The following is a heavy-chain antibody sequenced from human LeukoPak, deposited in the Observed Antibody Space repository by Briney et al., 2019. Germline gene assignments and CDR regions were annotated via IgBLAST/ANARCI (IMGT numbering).Heavy chain of an antibody. Sequence: SETLSLTCTVSGGSISSYYWSWIRRPPGKGLEWIGYIYYSGSTNYNPSLKSRVTISVDTSKNQFSLKLSSVTAADTAVYYCARRSRYYGSGSYQYYFDYWGQGTLVTVSS. V-gene: IGHV4-59*08. CDR1: GGSISSYY. D-gene: IGHD3-10*01. CDR2: IYYSGST. CDR3: ARRSRYYGSGSYQYYFDY. J-gene: IGHJ4*02.